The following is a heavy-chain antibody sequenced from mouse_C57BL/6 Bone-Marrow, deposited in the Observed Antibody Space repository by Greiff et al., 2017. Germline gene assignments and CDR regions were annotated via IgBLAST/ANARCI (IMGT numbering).Heavy chain of an antibody. CDR3: ANGYPLYYYAMDY. D-gene: IGHD2-2*01. J-gene: IGHJ4*01. CDR2: IYPGSGST. Sequence: QVQLQQPGAELVKPGASVKMSCKASGYTFTSYWITWVKQRPGQGLEWIGDIYPGSGSTNYNEKFKSKATLSVDKSSSTTYMQLLSLTSEDSAVYYCANGYPLYYYAMDYWGQGTSVTVSS. V-gene: IGHV1-55*01. CDR1: GYTFTSYW.